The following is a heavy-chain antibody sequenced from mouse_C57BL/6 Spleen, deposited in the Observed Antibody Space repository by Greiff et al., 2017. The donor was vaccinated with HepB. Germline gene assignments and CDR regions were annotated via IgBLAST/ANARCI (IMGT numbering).Heavy chain of an antibody. J-gene: IGHJ4*01. CDR2: IDPSDSET. CDR1: GYTFTSYW. D-gene: IGHD1-1*01. V-gene: IGHV1-52*01. CDR3: ARGTTVVAYYAMDY. Sequence: VQLQQSGAELVRPGSSVKLSCKASGYTFTSYWMHWVKQRPIQGLEWIGNIDPSDSETHYNQKFKDKATLTVDKSSSTAYMQLSSLTSEDSAVYYCARGTTVVAYYAMDYWGEGTSVTVSS.